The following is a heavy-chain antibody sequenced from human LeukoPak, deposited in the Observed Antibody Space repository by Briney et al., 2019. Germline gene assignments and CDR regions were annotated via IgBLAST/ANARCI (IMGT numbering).Heavy chain of an antibody. D-gene: IGHD2-15*01. V-gene: IGHV1-69*06. J-gene: IGHJ5*02. CDR2: IIPIFGTA. CDR3: ARGYCSGGSCNEWFDP. Sequence: SVKVSCKASGGTFISYAISWVRQAPGQGLEWMGGIIPIFGTANYAQKFQGRVTITADKSTSTAYMELSSLRSEDTAVYYCARGYCSGGSCNEWFDPWGQGTLVTVSS. CDR1: GGTFISYA.